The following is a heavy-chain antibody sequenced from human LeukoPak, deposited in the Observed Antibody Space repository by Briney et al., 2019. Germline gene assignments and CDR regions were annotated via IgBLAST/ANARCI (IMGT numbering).Heavy chain of an antibody. CDR1: GFTFSSYT. D-gene: IGHD3-22*01. CDR2: ISSRSTYI. J-gene: IGHJ4*02. V-gene: IGHV3-21*01. CDR3: ATEAYDSSGYYYS. Sequence: GGSLRLSCAASGFTFSSYTMNWVRQAPGKGLEWVSSISSRSTYIYYADSVKSRFTISRDNAKNSLYLQMNSLRAEDTAVYYCATEAYDSSGYYYSWGQGTLVTVSS.